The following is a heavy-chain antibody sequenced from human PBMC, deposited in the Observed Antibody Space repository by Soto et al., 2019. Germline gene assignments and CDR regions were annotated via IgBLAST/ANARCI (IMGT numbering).Heavy chain of an antibody. V-gene: IGHV2-5*01. J-gene: IGHJ4*02. CDR3: IHRRGDAGPNGDY. CDR1: GFSLTTDGEG. CDR2: IYCSYSK. Sequence: QITLKESGPTLVTPTQPLTLTCSFSGFSLTTDGEGVGWVRQPPGKVLEWLALIYCSYSKRYSPSLKNRLTGTKDDSKNQVLLTMTNMDPVDTATYYCIHRRGDAGPNGDYWGQGTLVTVSS. D-gene: IGHD3-16*01.